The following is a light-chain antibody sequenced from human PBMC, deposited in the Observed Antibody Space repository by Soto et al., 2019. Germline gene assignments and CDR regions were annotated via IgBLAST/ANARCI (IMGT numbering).Light chain of an antibody. CDR3: CSYTSNTFPYV. V-gene: IGLV2-23*02. CDR1: SNDVGSYKL. Sequence: QSALTQPASVSGSPGQSITISCTGTSNDVGSYKLVSWYQQHPGKAPKLIIFEVSKRPSGVSNRFSGSKSGKRASLTISGLRAEDEAVYYCCSYTSNTFPYVFGSGTKLTVL. CDR2: EVS. J-gene: IGLJ1*01.